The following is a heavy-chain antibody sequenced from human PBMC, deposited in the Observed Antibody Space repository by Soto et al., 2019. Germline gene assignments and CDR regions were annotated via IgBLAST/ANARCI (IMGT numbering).Heavy chain of an antibody. Sequence: SQTLSLTCDISGDSVSSNSAGWNWIRQTPSRGLEWLGRTYYKSKWYYTYAASVKSRITVSPDTSKNQFSVQLTSVTPEDTAVYYCARGSWDDVSGHYYMDVWDKGTTVTVSS. V-gene: IGHV6-1*01. CDR3: ARGSWDDVSGHYYMDV. J-gene: IGHJ6*03. D-gene: IGHD1-1*01. CDR2: TYYKSKWYY. CDR1: GDSVSSNSAG.